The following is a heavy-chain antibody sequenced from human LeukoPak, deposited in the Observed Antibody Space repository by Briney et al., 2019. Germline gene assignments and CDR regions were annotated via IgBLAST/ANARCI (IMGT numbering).Heavy chain of an antibody. D-gene: IGHD2-15*01. J-gene: IGHJ4*02. Sequence: GGSLRLSCAASGLTFSNHAMSWVRQTPGKGLQWVSVISGSGRTTEYADSVKGRFTISRDNSKNTLSLQMSSLRVEDTAIYYCAKNVVVKRYIDYWGQGTLVTVSS. CDR1: GLTFSNHA. CDR3: AKNVVVKRYIDY. CDR2: ISGSGRTT. V-gene: IGHV3-23*01.